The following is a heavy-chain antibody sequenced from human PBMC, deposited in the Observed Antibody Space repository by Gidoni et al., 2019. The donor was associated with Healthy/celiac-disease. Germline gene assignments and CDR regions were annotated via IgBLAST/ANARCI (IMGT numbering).Heavy chain of an antibody. D-gene: IGHD3-22*01. CDR2: IKSKTDGGTT. CDR1: GFTVSNAW. J-gene: IGHJ3*02. CDR3: TTDVFYYDSSGYYYADAFDI. Sequence: EVQLVESGGGLVKPGGYLRLSCAGSGFTVSNAWMRGGRQAPGKGLEWGGRIKSKTDGGTTDYAAPVTCRFTISRDDSNNTLYLQMTSLKTEDTAVYYCTTDVFYYDSSGYYYADAFDIWGQGTMVTVSS. V-gene: IGHV3-15*01.